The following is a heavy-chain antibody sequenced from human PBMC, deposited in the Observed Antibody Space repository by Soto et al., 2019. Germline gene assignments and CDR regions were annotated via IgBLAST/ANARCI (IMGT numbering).Heavy chain of an antibody. CDR3: AREDAERATRFLDY. CDR1: GYTFTGYY. J-gene: IGHJ4*02. Sequence: ASVKVSCKASGYTFTGYYIHWVRQAPGQGLEWMGWTSPSSLATNYAQRFQGRVTMSRDRATSTVYMELSRLRSEGRAGYYCAREDAERATRFLDYWGQGTVVTVSS. V-gene: IGHV1-2*02. D-gene: IGHD2-21*01. CDR2: TSPSSLAT.